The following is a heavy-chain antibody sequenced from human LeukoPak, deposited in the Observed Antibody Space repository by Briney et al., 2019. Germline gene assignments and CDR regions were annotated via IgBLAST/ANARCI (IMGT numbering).Heavy chain of an antibody. D-gene: IGHD3-22*01. J-gene: IGHJ4*02. Sequence: SETLSLTCAVYGGSFSGYYWSWIRQHPGKGLEWIGYIYYSGSTYYNPSLKSRVTISVDTSKNQFSLKLSSVTAADTAVYYCARVPSYYDSSGTFDYWGQGTLVTVSS. CDR2: IYYSGST. V-gene: IGHV4-31*11. CDR3: ARVPSYYDSSGTFDY. CDR1: GGSFSGYY.